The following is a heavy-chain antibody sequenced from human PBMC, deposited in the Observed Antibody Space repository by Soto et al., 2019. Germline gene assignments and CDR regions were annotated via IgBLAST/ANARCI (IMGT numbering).Heavy chain of an antibody. V-gene: IGHV4-59*08. CDR3: ARIAGDYASLDY. CDR2: IYYSGST. D-gene: IGHD4-17*01. Sequence: SETPSLTCTVSGGSISSYYWSWIRQPPGKGLEWIGYIYYSGSTNYNPSLKSRVTISVDTSKNQFSLKLSSVTAADTAVYYCARIAGDYASLDYWGQGTLVTVSS. J-gene: IGHJ4*02. CDR1: GGSISSYY.